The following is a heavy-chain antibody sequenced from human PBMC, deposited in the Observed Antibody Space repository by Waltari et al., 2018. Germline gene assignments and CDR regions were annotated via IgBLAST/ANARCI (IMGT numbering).Heavy chain of an antibody. CDR1: GGSFSGYY. Sequence: QVQLQQWGAGLLKPSETLSLTCAVYGGSFSGYYWSWIRQPPGKGLEWIGEINHSGRTNYNPSLKSRVTISVDTSKNQFSLKLSSVTAADTAVYYCARVGGGDGYNFEYFQHWGQGTLVTVSS. V-gene: IGHV4-34*01. D-gene: IGHD1-1*01. CDR3: ARVGGGDGYNFEYFQH. CDR2: INHSGRT. J-gene: IGHJ1*01.